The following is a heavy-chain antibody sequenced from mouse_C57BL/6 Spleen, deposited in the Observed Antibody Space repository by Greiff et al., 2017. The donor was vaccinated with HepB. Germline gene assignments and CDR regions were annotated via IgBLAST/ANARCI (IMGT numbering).Heavy chain of an antibody. CDR2: INPSNGGT. J-gene: IGHJ4*01. CDR3: ARWRGPITTERAMDY. Sequence: QVQLQQPGTELVKPGASVKLSCKASGYTFTSYWMHWVKQRPGQGLEWIGNINPSNGGTNYNEKFKSKATLTVDKSSSTPYMQLSSLTSEDSAVYYCARWRGPITTERAMDYWGQGTSVTVSS. CDR1: GYTFTSYW. V-gene: IGHV1-53*01. D-gene: IGHD1-2*01.